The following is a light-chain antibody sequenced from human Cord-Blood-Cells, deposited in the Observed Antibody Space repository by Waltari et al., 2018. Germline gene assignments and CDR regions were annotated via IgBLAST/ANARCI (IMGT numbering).Light chain of an antibody. J-gene: IGLJ3*02. V-gene: IGLV2-14*01. Sequence: QSALTQPASVSGSPGQSITISCTGTSSHVGGYIYVSWYQQHPGKAPKLMIYEVSNRPSGVSNRFSGSKSGNTASLTISGLQAEDEADYYCSSYTSSSTWVFGGGTKLTVL. CDR2: EVS. CDR1: SSHVGGYIY. CDR3: SSYTSSSTWV.